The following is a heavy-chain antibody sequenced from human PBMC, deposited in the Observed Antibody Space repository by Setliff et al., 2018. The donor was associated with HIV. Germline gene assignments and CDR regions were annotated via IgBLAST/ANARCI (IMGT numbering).Heavy chain of an antibody. V-gene: IGHV4-34*01. CDR3: ARMGADYYGSGTPWY. J-gene: IGHJ4*02. CDR2: INHSGST. CDR1: GGSFSGYY. D-gene: IGHD3-10*01. Sequence: KPSETLSLTCAVYGGSFSGYYWSWIRQPPGKGLEWIGEINHSGSTNYNPSLKSRVTISVDTPKNQFSLKLGSVTAADTAVYYCARMGADYYGSGTPWYWGQGTLVTVSS.